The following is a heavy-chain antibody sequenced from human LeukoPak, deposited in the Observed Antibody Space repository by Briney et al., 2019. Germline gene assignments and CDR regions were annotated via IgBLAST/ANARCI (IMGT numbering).Heavy chain of an antibody. Sequence: GGSLRLSCAASGFTFSSYWMSWVRQAPGKGLEWVANIKQDGSEKYYVDSVKGRFTISRDNAKNSLYLQMNSLRAEDTAVYYCARDRIRYDILPRNGMDVWGQGTTVTVSS. CDR2: IKQDGSEK. CDR3: ARDRIRYDILPRNGMDV. CDR1: GFTFSSYW. V-gene: IGHV3-7*01. D-gene: IGHD3-9*01. J-gene: IGHJ6*02.